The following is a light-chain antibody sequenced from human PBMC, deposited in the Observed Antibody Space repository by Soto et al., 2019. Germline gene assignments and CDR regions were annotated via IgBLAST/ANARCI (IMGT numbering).Light chain of an antibody. J-gene: IGLJ3*02. CDR1: SSDVGDYNY. CDR3: SSYTSSNTWV. CDR2: EVS. Sequence: QSVLTQPASVSGSPGQSITISCTGTSSDVGDYNYVSWYQQHPGKAPKLMIHEVSNRPSGVSNRFSGSKSGNTASLTISGLQAEDEADYYCSSYTSSNTWVFGGGTKLTVL. V-gene: IGLV2-14*01.